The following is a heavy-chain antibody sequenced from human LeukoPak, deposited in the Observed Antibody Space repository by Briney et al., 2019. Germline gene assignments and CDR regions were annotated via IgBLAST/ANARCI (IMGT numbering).Heavy chain of an antibody. CDR3: ARGSSGTLSGGGWFDP. CDR1: GGSISSYY. J-gene: IGHJ5*02. Sequence: SETLSLTCTVSGGSISSYYWSWIRQPPGKGLEWIGYIYYSGSTNYNPSLKSRVTISVDTSKNQFSLKLSSVTAADTAVYYCARGSSGTLSGGGWFDPWGQGTLVTVSS. D-gene: IGHD6-19*01. CDR2: IYYSGST. V-gene: IGHV4-59*01.